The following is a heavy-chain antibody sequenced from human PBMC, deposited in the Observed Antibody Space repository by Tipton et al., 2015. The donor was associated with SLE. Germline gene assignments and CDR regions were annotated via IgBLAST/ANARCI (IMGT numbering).Heavy chain of an antibody. CDR3: ARHLGYGTSPLLFDY. D-gene: IGHD2-8*01. CDR2: IYPGDPDT. CDR1: GYSFTTYW. V-gene: IGHV5-51*01. Sequence: QLVQSGAEVKKPGESLKISCKGSGYSFTTYWIGWVRQMPGKGLEWMGIIYPGDPDTRYSPSFQGQVTFSADKSISTAYLQWSSLKASDTAMYYCARHLGYGTSPLLFDYWGQGTLVTVSS. J-gene: IGHJ4*02.